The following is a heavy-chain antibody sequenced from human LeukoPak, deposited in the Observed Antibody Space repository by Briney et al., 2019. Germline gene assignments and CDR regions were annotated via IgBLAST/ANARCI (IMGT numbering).Heavy chain of an antibody. J-gene: IGHJ6*03. V-gene: IGHV4-39*07. D-gene: IGHD4-17*01. CDR2: IYYSGSP. CDR3: ARENDYGDYRYYYYYMDV. CDR1: GGSISSSSYY. Sequence: SATLSLTCTVAGGSISSSSYYWGWIRQPPGKGLEWIGSIYYSGSPYYNPSLKSRVIISVDTSKNQFSLKLSSVTAADTAVYYCARENDYGDYRYYYYYMDVWGKGTRSPSP.